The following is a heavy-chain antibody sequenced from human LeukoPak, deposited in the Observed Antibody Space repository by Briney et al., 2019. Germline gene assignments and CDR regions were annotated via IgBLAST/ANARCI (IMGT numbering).Heavy chain of an antibody. CDR1: GYTLTELS. CDR3: ATAARYFDWVATLDY. CDR2: FDPEDDET. D-gene: IGHD3-9*01. Sequence: ASVKVSCKVSGYTLTELSIHWVRQAPGKGLEWMGGFDPEDDETIYAQKFQGRVTLTEDTSADTAYMELSSLRSEDTAVYYCATAARYFDWVATLDYWGQGTLVTVSS. J-gene: IGHJ4*02. V-gene: IGHV1-24*01.